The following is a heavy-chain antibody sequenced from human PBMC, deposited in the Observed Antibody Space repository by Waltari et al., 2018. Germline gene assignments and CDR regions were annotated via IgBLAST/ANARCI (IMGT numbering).Heavy chain of an antibody. CDR1: GGSFSGYY. CDR3: ARSFRYYDFWSGYYKGLDY. CDR2: INHSGSP. J-gene: IGHJ4*02. Sequence: QVQLQQWGAGLLKPSETLSLTCAGYGGSFSGYYWGWIRQPPGKGLEWIGEINHSGSPNYNPSLKSRVTISVDTSKNQFALKLSSVTAADTAVYYCARSFRYYDFWSGYYKGLDYWGQGTLVTVSS. D-gene: IGHD3-3*01. V-gene: IGHV4-34*01.